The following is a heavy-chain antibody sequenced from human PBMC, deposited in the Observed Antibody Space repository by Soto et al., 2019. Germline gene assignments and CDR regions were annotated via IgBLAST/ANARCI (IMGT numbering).Heavy chain of an antibody. V-gene: IGHV1-18*01. CDR2: ISAYNCNT. CDR1: GYTFTSYG. Sequence: ASVKVSCKASGYTFTSYGISWVRQAPGQGLEWMGWISAYNCNTNYAQKLQGRVTMTTDTSTSTAYMELRSLRSDGTAVYYCARAWNELGYSGYDFRPSLIDYWGQGTLVTVSS. J-gene: IGHJ4*02. CDR3: ARAWNELGYSGYDFRPSLIDY. D-gene: IGHD5-12*01.